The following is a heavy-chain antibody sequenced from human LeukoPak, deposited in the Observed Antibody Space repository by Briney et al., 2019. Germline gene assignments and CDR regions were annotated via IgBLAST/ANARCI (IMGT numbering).Heavy chain of an antibody. CDR2: MNPNSGNT. V-gene: IGHV1-8*03. J-gene: IGHJ5*02. CDR1: GYTFTSYD. D-gene: IGHD7-27*01. CDR3: KTGGTHWFDP. Sequence: ASVKVSCKASGYTFTSYDINWVRQATGQGLERMGWMNPNSGNTGYAQKFQGRVTITRNTSISTAYMELSSLRSEDTAVYYCKTGGTHWFDPWGQGTLVTVSS.